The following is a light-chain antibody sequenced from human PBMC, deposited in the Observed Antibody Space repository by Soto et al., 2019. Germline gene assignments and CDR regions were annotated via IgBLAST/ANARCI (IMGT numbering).Light chain of an antibody. CDR3: AAWDDSLNGYV. CDR1: SSNIGGNT. J-gene: IGLJ1*01. V-gene: IGLV1-44*01. CDR2: ASN. Sequence: QPVLTQPPSASGTPGQSVTISCSGSSSNIGGNTVHWYQHLPGTAPPKLLIYASNQRPSGVPARFSGSKSGTSASLAISGLQSGDEADYYCAAWDDSLNGYVFGTGTKVTVL.